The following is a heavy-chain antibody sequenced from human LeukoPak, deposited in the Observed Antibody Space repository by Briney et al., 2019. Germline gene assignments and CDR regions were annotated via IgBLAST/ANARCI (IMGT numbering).Heavy chain of an antibody. Sequence: PSETLSLTCAVYGGSFSGYYWSWIRQPPGKGLEWIGEINHSGSTNYNPSLKSRVTISVDTSKNQFSLKLSSVTAADTAVYYCARGGIAVAGRLVYWGQGTLVTVSS. D-gene: IGHD6-19*01. J-gene: IGHJ4*02. CDR1: GGSFSGYY. CDR2: INHSGST. CDR3: ARGGIAVAGRLVY. V-gene: IGHV4-34*01.